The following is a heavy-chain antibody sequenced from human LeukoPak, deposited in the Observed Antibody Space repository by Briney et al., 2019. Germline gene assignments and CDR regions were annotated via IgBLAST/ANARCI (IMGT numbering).Heavy chain of an antibody. Sequence: QAGGSLRLSCAASGFTFSSYSMNWVRQAPGKGREWVSYISSSSTIYYADSVKGRFTISRDNAKNSLYLQMNSLRAEDTAVYYCARSILTGPCDYWGQGTLVTVSS. V-gene: IGHV3-48*01. CDR3: ARSILTGPCDY. D-gene: IGHD3-9*01. CDR1: GFTFSSYS. CDR2: ISSSSTI. J-gene: IGHJ4*02.